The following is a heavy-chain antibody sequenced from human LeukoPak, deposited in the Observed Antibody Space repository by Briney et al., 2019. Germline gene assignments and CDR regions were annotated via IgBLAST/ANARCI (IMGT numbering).Heavy chain of an antibody. Sequence: PSETLSFTCTVSGGSISSYYWSWIRQPPGKGLEWIGYIYYSGSTNYNPSLKSRVTISVDTSKNQFSLKLSSVTAADTAVYYCASIGSSGWYYFDYWGQGTLVTVSS. CDR2: IYYSGST. D-gene: IGHD6-19*01. CDR1: GGSISSYY. J-gene: IGHJ4*02. V-gene: IGHV4-59*01. CDR3: ASIGSSGWYYFDY.